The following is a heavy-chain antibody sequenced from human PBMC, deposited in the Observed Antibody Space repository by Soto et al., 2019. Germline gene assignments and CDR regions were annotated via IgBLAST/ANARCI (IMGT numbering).Heavy chain of an antibody. Sequence: GASVKVSCKASGYTLTSYGISWVRQAPGQGLEWMGWISAYNGNTNYAQKLQGRVTMTTDTSTSTAYMELRSLRSDDTAVYYCARVGGVYCSSTSCSGNWFDPWGQGTLVTVSS. CDR2: ISAYNGNT. J-gene: IGHJ5*02. D-gene: IGHD2-2*01. CDR3: ARVGGVYCSSTSCSGNWFDP. V-gene: IGHV1-18*01. CDR1: GYTLTSYG.